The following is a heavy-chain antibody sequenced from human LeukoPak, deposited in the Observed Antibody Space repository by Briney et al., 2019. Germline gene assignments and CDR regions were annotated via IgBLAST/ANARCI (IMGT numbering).Heavy chain of an antibody. CDR3: ARSPPYGSGSYYYYYYMDV. CDR2: ISAYNGNT. Sequence: GASVKVSCKASGYTFTSYGISWVRQAPGQGLEWMGWISAYNGNTNYAQKLQGRVTMTTDTSTSTAYMELSSLRSEDTAVYYCARSPPYGSGSYYYYYYMDVWGKGTTVTVSS. V-gene: IGHV1-18*01. CDR1: GYTFTSYG. J-gene: IGHJ6*03. D-gene: IGHD3-10*01.